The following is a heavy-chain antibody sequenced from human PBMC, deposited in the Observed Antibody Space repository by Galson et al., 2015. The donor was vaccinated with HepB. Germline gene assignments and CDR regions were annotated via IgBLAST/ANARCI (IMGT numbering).Heavy chain of an antibody. CDR1: GFLVSRNY. J-gene: IGHJ1*01. D-gene: IGHD3-22*01. CDR3: VRGPGGYDSQH. V-gene: IGHV3-66*01. Sequence: SLRLSCAASGFLVSRNYMSWVRQGPGKGLEWVSVINVGGTTYYADSVKGRFTISRDNSKNTLYLQMNILRAEDTAVYYCVRGPGGYDSQHWGQGTLVTVSS. CDR2: INVGGTT.